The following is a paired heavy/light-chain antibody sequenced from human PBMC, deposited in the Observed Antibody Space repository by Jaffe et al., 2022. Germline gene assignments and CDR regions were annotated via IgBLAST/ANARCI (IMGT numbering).Heavy chain of an antibody. J-gene: IGHJ4*02. Sequence: EVQLLESGGGLVQPGGSLRLSCAASGFTFKTSAMTWVRQAPGKGLEWVSFLSGGESYYADSVKGRFTISRDFSKNTLYLQMNCLRVEDTAVYYCATDLSGWNNLMDFWGQGTLVTVSS. CDR2: LSGGES. CDR3: ATDLSGWNNLMDF. D-gene: IGHD6-19*01. V-gene: IGHV3-23*01. CDR1: GFTFKTSA.
Light chain of an antibody. CDR1: QDVSTW. CDR2: GAS. J-gene: IGKJ4*01. V-gene: IGKV1-12*01. CDR3: QQAKSFPLT. Sequence: DIQMTQSPSSVSAALGDRVTITCRASQDVSTWLAWYQQKLGKAPKLLIYGASSLQNGVPSRFSGSGSGTDFTLTISSLQPEDFATYYCQQAKSFPLTFGGGTKVEIK.